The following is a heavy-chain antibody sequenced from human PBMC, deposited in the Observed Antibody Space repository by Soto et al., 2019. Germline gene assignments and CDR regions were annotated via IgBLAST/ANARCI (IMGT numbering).Heavy chain of an antibody. Sequence: ASVKFSCRDSGYTFTNYAMHWVRQAPGQRLEWMGWINADNGDTKYSQKLQGRVTIARDTSASTAYMDLSSLRYEDTAVYYCARVYCSTSTCYGYYAMDVWGQGTTVTVSS. CDR3: ARVYCSTSTCYGYYAMDV. J-gene: IGHJ6*02. D-gene: IGHD2-2*01. CDR2: INADNGDT. V-gene: IGHV1-3*01. CDR1: GYTFTNYA.